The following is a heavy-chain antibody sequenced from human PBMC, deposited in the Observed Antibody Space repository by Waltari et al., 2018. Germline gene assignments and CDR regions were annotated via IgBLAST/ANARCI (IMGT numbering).Heavy chain of an antibody. J-gene: IGHJ4*02. Sequence: QVQLQESGPGLVKPSQTLSLSCTVSGGSIRSGSYYWSWIRQPAGKGLEWIGRIYTSGSTNYNPSLKSRVTISVDTSKNQFSLKLSSVTAADTAVYYCARGRLGGGRWGQGTLVTVSS. V-gene: IGHV4-61*02. CDR1: GGSIRSGSYY. D-gene: IGHD2-15*01. CDR3: ARGRLGGGR. CDR2: IYTSGST.